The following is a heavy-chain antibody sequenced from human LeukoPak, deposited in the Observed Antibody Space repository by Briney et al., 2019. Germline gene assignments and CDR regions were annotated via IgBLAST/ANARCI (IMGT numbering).Heavy chain of an antibody. CDR3: VRGSPGDY. V-gene: IGHV1-18*04. J-gene: IGHJ4*02. Sequence: GASVKVSCKASGYTFTGYYMHWVRQAPGQGLEWVGWISTYNGNTNYAQKLLGRVTMTTDTSASTAYVELRSLRSDDTAVYYCVRGSPGDYWGQGTLVTVSS. CDR2: ISTYNGNT. CDR1: GYTFTGYY.